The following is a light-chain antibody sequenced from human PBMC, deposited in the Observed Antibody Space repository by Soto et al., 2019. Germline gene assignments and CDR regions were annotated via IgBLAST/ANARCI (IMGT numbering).Light chain of an antibody. CDR2: SDA. V-gene: IGLV1-47*02. CDR3: AAWDDSLTGFV. Sequence: QSALTQPPSTSGTPGQRVTISCSGGASNIGSNYVYWYQQLSGAAPKLLIYSDAQRPSGVPDRFSGSKSGTSGSLAISGLRSDDEADYYCAAWDDSLTGFVFGSGTKLTVL. J-gene: IGLJ1*01. CDR1: ASNIGSNY.